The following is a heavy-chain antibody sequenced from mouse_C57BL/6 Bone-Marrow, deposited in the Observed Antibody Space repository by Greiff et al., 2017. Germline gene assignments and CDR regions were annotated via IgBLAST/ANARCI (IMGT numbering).Heavy chain of an antibody. Sequence: VQLQQSGAELVRPGASVKLSCTASGFTFTDDYMHWVKQRPEQGLEWIGWIDPENGDTKYASKFQGKATLTADTSSNTAYLQLSSLTSEDTAVYYCTLDGYFHWYFDVWGTGTTVTVSS. D-gene: IGHD2-3*01. CDR3: TLDGYFHWYFDV. V-gene: IGHV14-4*01. J-gene: IGHJ1*03. CDR1: GFTFTDDY. CDR2: IDPENGDT.